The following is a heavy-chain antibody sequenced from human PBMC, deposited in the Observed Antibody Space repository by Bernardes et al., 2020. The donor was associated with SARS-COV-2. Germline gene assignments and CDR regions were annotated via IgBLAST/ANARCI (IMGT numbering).Heavy chain of an antibody. V-gene: IGHV1-24*01. CDR1: GYTLTELS. J-gene: IGHJ6*02. D-gene: IGHD3-10*01. CDR3: ATGYYGSGRYPRYYYYGMDV. Sequence: ASVQVSCKVSGYTLTELSMHWVRQAPGKGLEWMGGFDPEDGETIYAQKFQGRVTMTEDTSTDTAYMELSSLRSEDTAVYYCATGYYGSGRYPRYYYYGMDVWGQGTTVTGSS. CDR2: FDPEDGET.